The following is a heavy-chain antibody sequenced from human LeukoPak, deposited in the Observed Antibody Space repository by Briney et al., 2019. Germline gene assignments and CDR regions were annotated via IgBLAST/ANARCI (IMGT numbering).Heavy chain of an antibody. Sequence: ASVKVSCKASGYTFTGSCMHWVRPAPGQGLEWMGWIDPNNGGTNYAQKVQGWVTMTRDTSISTAYMELSRLRSDDTAVYYCARDMSYYGSGRSGTGAFDIWGQGTMVTVSS. CDR3: ARDMSYYGSGRSGTGAFDI. J-gene: IGHJ3*02. V-gene: IGHV1-2*04. CDR1: GYTFTGSC. CDR2: IDPNNGGT. D-gene: IGHD3-10*01.